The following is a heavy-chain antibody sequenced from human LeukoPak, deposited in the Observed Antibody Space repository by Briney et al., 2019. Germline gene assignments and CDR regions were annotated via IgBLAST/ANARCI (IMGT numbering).Heavy chain of an antibody. CDR3: ASGGGITGTTGAFDI. Sequence: ASVKVSCKASGYTFTSYYMHWVRQAPGQGLEWMGIINPSGGSTSYAQKFQGRVTMTRDTSTSTVCMELSSLRSEDTAVYYCASGGGITGTTGAFDIWGQGTMVTVSS. V-gene: IGHV1-46*01. CDR1: GYTFTSYY. J-gene: IGHJ3*02. D-gene: IGHD1-20*01. CDR2: INPSGGST.